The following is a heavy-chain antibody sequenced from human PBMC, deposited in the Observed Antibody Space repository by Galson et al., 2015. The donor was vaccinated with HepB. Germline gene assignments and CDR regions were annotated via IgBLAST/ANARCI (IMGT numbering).Heavy chain of an antibody. D-gene: IGHD5-24*01. J-gene: IGHJ4*02. V-gene: IGHV6-1*01. CDR1: GDSVSSNSAA. Sequence: CAISGDSVSSNSAAWNWIRQSPSTSLEWLGRTYYRSKWYNEYALSVKGRITINPDTTKNHITLQLNSVTPEDTAVYYGTGATSGGFDYWDQGTLVTVSS. CDR3: TGATSGGFDY. CDR2: TYYRSKWYN.